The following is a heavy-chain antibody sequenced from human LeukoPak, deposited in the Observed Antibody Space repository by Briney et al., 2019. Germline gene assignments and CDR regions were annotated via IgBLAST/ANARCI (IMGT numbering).Heavy chain of an antibody. Sequence: GGALRLSCAASGFSFSGYDMSWVRQAPGKGLEWVSAISGSGGSTYYADSVEGRFTISRDNSKNTLYLQMNSLRAEDTAVFYCARDEGSGSYLDYWGQGTLVAVSS. CDR3: ARDEGSGSYLDY. J-gene: IGHJ4*02. D-gene: IGHD3-10*01. V-gene: IGHV3-23*01. CDR2: ISGSGGST. CDR1: GFSFSGYD.